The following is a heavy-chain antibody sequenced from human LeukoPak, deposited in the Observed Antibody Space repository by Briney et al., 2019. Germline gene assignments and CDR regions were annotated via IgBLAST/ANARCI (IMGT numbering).Heavy chain of an antibody. D-gene: IGHD2-21*01. Sequence: PSETLSLTCAVSGYSISSGYYWGWIRQPPGEGLGWIGSIYHSGSTYYNPSLKSRVTISVDTSKNQFSLKLSSVTAADTAVYYCARLMNTPDVIATPDYWGQGTLVTVSS. J-gene: IGHJ4*02. V-gene: IGHV4-38-2*01. CDR1: GYSISSGYY. CDR2: IYHSGST. CDR3: ARLMNTPDVIATPDY.